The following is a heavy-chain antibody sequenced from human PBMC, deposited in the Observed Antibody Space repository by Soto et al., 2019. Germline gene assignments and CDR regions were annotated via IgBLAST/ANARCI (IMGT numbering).Heavy chain of an antibody. CDR2: IYYSGST. J-gene: IGHJ4*02. D-gene: IGHD3-22*01. V-gene: IGHV4-59*01. CDR1: GASITSYF. Sequence: SETLSLTCAVSGASITSYFWSWIRQPPGKGLEWIAYIYYSGSTNYNPSLKSRVSISVDTSKNQFSLNLSSVTAADTAVYYCARHYYDAAGFDYWGQGTLVTVSS. CDR3: ARHYYDAAGFDY.